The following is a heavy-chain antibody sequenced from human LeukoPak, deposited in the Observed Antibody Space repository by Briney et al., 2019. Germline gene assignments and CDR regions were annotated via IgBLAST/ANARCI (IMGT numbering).Heavy chain of an antibody. J-gene: IGHJ4*02. D-gene: IGHD4-17*01. CDR1: GFTFSNAW. CDR2: IRYDGSNK. Sequence: GGSLRLSCAASGFTFSNAWMSWVRQAPGKGLEWVAFIRYDGSNKYYADSVKGRFTISRDNSKNTLYLQMNSLRAEDTAVYYCATHEPVTYWGQGTLVTVSS. CDR3: ATHEPVTY. V-gene: IGHV3-30*02.